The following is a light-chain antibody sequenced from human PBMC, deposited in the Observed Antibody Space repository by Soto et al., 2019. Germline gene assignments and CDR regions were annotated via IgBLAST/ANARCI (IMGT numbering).Light chain of an antibody. V-gene: IGKV1-39*01. J-gene: IGKJ1*01. CDR2: GAS. CDR1: HSISRD. Sequence: DTRMTQSPSSLAASVGDRVTITCRASHSISRDLNWYQQKPGKAPKLLIYGASTLESGVPSRFSGSGSGTDFTLTINSLLPEDFATYHCQQSYNSPWTFGQGTRVEIK. CDR3: QQSYNSPWT.